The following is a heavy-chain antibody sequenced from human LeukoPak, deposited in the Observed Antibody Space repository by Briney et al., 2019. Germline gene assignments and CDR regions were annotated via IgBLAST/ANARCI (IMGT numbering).Heavy chain of an antibody. CDR2: IKEDGSEK. D-gene: IGHD3-3*01. J-gene: IGHJ3*02. Sequence: PGGSLRLSCAASGFTFNRDWTAWVRQAPGKGLEWVANIKEDGSEKNYVDSVKGRFTISRDNSKNTLYLQMNSLRVEDTAIYYCAKDIGRRIFGVAYDAFHIWGQGTMVTVSS. CDR1: GFTFNRDW. V-gene: IGHV3-7*01. CDR3: AKDIGRRIFGVAYDAFHI.